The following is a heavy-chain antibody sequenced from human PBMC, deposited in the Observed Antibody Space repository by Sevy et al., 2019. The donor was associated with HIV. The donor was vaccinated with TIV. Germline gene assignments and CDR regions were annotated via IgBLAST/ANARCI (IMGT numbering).Heavy chain of an antibody. CDR3: AIDEATGIAFDI. CDR2: ISSSSSYI. CDR1: GFTFSSSN. D-gene: IGHD5-12*01. V-gene: IGHV3-21*01. Sequence: GSLRLSCAASGFTFSSSNMNWVRQAPGKGLEWVSSISSSSSYIYYADSLKGRLTISRDNSKNSLYLQMNSLSAEYTAGYYCAIDEATGIAFDIWGQGTMVTVSS. J-gene: IGHJ3*02.